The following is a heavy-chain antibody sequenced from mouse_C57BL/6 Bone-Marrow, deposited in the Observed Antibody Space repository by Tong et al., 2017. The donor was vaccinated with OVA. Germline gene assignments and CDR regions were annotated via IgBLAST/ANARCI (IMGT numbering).Heavy chain of an antibody. CDR1: GYTFTSYW. V-gene: IGHV1-69*01. Sequence: VQLQESGAELVMPGASVKLSCKASGYTFTSYWMHWVKQRPGQGLEWIGEIDPSDSYTNYNQKFKGKATLTVDKSSSTAYMQLSSLTSEDSAVYYCARTGYYFDYWGQGTTITVSS. CDR3: ARTGYYFDY. D-gene: IGHD4-1*01. J-gene: IGHJ2*01. CDR2: IDPSDSYT.